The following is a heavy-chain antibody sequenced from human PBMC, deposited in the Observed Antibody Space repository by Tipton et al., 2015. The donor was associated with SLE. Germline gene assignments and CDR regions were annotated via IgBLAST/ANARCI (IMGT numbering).Heavy chain of an antibody. Sequence: TLSLTCAVYGGSFGGYYWSWIRQPPGKGLEWIGEINHSGSTNYNPSLKSRVTISVDTSKNQFSLNLSSVTAADTAVYYCARFPTYHFDLWGQGTLVTVSS. CDR2: INHSGST. V-gene: IGHV4-34*09. J-gene: IGHJ4*02. D-gene: IGHD2-2*01. CDR3: ARFPTYHFDL. CDR1: GGSFGGYY.